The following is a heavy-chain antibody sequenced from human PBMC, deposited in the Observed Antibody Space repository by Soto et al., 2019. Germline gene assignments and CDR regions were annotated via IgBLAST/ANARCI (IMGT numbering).Heavy chain of an antibody. D-gene: IGHD3-10*01. CDR1: GFTFSSYG. CDR3: AKTPRGGASGDWYFDL. V-gene: IGHV3-NL1*01. J-gene: IGHJ2*01. Sequence: QVQLVESGGGVVQPGRSLRLSCAASGFTFSSYGMHWVRLAPGRGLEWVLGIKSSGSPTDYPESVKGRFTISRDNLMNTLFLDMNGLRAEDTAIYYCAKTPRGGASGDWYFDLWGRGTLVTVSS. CDR2: IKSSGSPT.